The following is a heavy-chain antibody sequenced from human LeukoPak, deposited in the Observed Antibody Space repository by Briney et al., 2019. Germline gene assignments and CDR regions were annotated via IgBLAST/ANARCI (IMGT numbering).Heavy chain of an antibody. CDR2: ISAYNGNT. J-gene: IGHJ4*02. V-gene: IGHV1-18*01. CDR3: ARDRYGYDSRGYYNFDY. D-gene: IGHD3-22*01. CDR1: GYTLTSYG. Sequence: ASVKVSCKASGYTLTSYGISGVRQAPGQGLEWMGWISAYNGNTNYAQKLQGRVTMTTDTSTSTAYMELRSLRSDDTAVYYCARDRYGYDSRGYYNFDYWGQGTLVTVSS.